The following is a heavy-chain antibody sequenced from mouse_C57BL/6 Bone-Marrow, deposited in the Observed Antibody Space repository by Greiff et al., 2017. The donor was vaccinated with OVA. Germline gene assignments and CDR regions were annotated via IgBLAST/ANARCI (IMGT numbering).Heavy chain of an antibody. J-gene: IGHJ3*01. D-gene: IGHD6-2*01. CDR1: GFTFTDYY. Sequence: EVKLMESGGGLVQPGGSLSLSCAASGFTFTDYYMSWVRQPPGKALEWLGFIRNKANGYTTEYSASVKGRFTISRDNSQSILYLQMNALRAEASATYYCARYGLAWFAYWGQGTLVTVSA. CDR2: IRNKANGYTT. V-gene: IGHV7-3*01. CDR3: ARYGLAWFAY.